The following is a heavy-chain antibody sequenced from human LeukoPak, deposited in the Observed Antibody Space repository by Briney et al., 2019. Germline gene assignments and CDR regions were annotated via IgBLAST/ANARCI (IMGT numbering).Heavy chain of an antibody. CDR2: ITGSGGTT. V-gene: IGHV3-23*01. Sequence: GGSLRLSCAASGFPFSSYALTWVRQAPGKGLEWVSAITGSGGTTYYADSVKGRFTTSRDNSKNTLFLQMHSLRAEDTAVYYCAKGGFSYGYVWYFDPWGQGTLVTVSS. J-gene: IGHJ5*02. CDR3: AKGGFSYGYVWYFDP. CDR1: GFPFSSYA. D-gene: IGHD5-18*01.